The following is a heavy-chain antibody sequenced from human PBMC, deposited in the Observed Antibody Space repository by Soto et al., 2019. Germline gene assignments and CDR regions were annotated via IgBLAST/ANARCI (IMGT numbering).Heavy chain of an antibody. J-gene: IGHJ4*02. CDR1: GGSINTFY. V-gene: IGHV4-4*07. CDR2: IFSSGST. Sequence: SETLALTCTVSGGSINTFYWSWVRQPAGKGLEWIGRIFSSGSTSFNPSLESRVAMSVDTSKNHFSLNLSSVTAADMAVYYCAREGSYSAYYFSFGIHLCSFYFCGQGSLV. CDR3: AREGSYSAYYFSFGIHLCSFYF. D-gene: IGHD5-12*01.